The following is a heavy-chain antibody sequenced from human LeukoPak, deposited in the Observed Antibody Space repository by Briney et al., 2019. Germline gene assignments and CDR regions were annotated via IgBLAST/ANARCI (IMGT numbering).Heavy chain of an antibody. CDR2: ISGSGAFT. D-gene: IGHD3-22*01. J-gene: IGHJ4*02. CDR1: GFTFSTYW. CDR3: AKTYYYDSSGYSHYLAYDY. Sequence: GGSLRLSCAASGFTFSTYWMSWVRQAPGKGLEWVSTISGSGAFTKYADSVTGRLTISRDNSKNTMYLQLNSLRAEDTAIYYCAKTYYYDSSGYSHYLAYDYWGQGTLVTVSS. V-gene: IGHV3-23*01.